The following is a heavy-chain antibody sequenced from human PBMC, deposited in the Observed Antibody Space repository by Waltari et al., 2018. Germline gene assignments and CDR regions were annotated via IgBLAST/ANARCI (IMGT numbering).Heavy chain of an antibody. J-gene: IGHJ3*01. V-gene: IGHV4-39*01. CDR1: GGSITSNRHY. CDR2: ISCTGAT. Sequence: QLQLQESGPGLVKPSETLSLTCTVSGGSITSNRHYWGWIRQPPGQGLEWIGTISCTGATYSSPSLKSRVTISRDTSKNQLSLTLGSVTAADTALYYCATYIGASVGTAAFDVWGQGTMVTVSS. D-gene: IGHD5-12*01. CDR3: ATYIGASVGTAAFDV.